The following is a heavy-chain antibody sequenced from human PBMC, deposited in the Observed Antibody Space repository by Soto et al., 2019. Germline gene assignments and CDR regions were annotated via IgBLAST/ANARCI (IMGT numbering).Heavy chain of an antibody. CDR2: ISAHNGNT. J-gene: IGHJ4*02. CDR1: GYTFTSYG. D-gene: IGHD1-1*01. CDR3: ARGRYGDY. Sequence: QVHLVQSGAEVKKPGASVKVSCKGSGYTFTSYGITWVRQAPGQGLEWMGRISAHNGNTNYAQKLQGRVTVTRDTSTSTAYMEPRSLRSDDTAVYYCARGRYGDYWGQGALVTVSS. V-gene: IGHV1-18*01.